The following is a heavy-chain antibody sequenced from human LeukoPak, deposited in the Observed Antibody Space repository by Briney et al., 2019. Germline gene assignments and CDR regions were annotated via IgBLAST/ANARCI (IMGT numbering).Heavy chain of an antibody. Sequence: GGSLRLSCAASGFTFSSYGMHWVRQAPGKGLEWVAFIRYDGSNKYYADSVKGRFTISRDNSKNTLYLQMNSLRAEDTAVYYCAKELYDFWSGSSYYFDYWGQGTLVTVSS. V-gene: IGHV3-30*02. CDR2: IRYDGSNK. CDR3: AKELYDFWSGSSYYFDY. CDR1: GFTFSSYG. D-gene: IGHD3-3*01. J-gene: IGHJ4*02.